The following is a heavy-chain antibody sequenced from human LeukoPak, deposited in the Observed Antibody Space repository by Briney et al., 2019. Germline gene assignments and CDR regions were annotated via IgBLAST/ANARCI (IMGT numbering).Heavy chain of an antibody. D-gene: IGHD3-10*01. J-gene: IGHJ4*02. CDR1: GFTFSSYW. Sequence: GGALRLSCAASGFTFSSYWMSWVRQAPGKGLEWVANIKQDGSEKYYVDSVKGRFTISRDNAKNSLYLQMNSLRAEDTAVYYCARDKYHYDSGSSFFNYWGQGTLVTVSS. CDR2: IKQDGSEK. V-gene: IGHV3-7*01. CDR3: ARDKYHYDSGSSFFNY.